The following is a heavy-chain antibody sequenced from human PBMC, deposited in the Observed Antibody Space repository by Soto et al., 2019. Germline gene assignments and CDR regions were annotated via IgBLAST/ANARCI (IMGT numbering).Heavy chain of an antibody. Sequence: SVKVSCKASGGTFSSYTISWVRQAPGQGLEWMGRIIPILGIANYAQKFQGRVTITADKSTSTAYMELSSLRSEDTAVYYCARDRYSSSYGMDVWGQGTTVTVSS. CDR3: ARDRYSSSYGMDV. D-gene: IGHD6-13*01. CDR1: GGTFSSYT. J-gene: IGHJ6*02. CDR2: IIPILGIA. V-gene: IGHV1-69*04.